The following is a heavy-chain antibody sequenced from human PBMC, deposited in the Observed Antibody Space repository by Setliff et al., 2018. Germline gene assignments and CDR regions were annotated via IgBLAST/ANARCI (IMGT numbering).Heavy chain of an antibody. Sequence: ASVKVSCKASGYTFAESIVSWVRQAPGQGLEWVGWIGVYTGHTSFAQKFEDRVSMSTDRSTNMAYMELRGLGSDDTAVYYCAKGGNITRETYYYYGMDVWGQGTTVTVSS. J-gene: IGHJ6*02. CDR2: IGVYTGHT. V-gene: IGHV1-18*04. CDR1: GYTFAESI. D-gene: IGHD1-20*01. CDR3: AKGGNITRETYYYYGMDV.